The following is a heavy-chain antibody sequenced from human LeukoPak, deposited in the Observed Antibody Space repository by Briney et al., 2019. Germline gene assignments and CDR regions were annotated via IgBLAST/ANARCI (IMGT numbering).Heavy chain of an antibody. J-gene: IGHJ3*02. V-gene: IGHV3-64D*06. CDR3: VRTSSGYSPI. CDR1: GFTFSWHA. CDR2: ISSNGGST. D-gene: IGHD3-22*01. Sequence: GGSLRLSCSASGFTFSWHAMHWVRQAPGKGLEYVSAISSNGGSTYHAHAVKGRFTISRDNDKNTLHLQIGSCSAEDTALFYCVRTSSGYSPIWGQGTMVTVSS.